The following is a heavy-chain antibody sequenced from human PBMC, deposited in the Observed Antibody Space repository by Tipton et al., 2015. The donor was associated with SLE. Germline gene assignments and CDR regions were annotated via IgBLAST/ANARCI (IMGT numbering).Heavy chain of an antibody. Sequence: TLSLTCTVSGGSISESTYSWDWIRQAPGKGLEWIGSMHFSGNTYYNPFLRSRVTISADTSKNQFSLKLTSVTAADTAVYYCARDPKYWGQGTLVIVSS. J-gene: IGHJ4*02. CDR2: MHFSGNT. CDR1: GGSISESTYS. CDR3: ARDPKY. V-gene: IGHV4-39*07.